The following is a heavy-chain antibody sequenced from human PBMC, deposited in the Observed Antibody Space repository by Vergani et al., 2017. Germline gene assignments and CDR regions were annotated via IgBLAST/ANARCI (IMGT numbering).Heavy chain of an antibody. V-gene: IGHV3-21*01. CDR1: GFTFSSYS. J-gene: IGHJ4*02. CDR3: ARVVIYCGGECYSARYYYFDY. D-gene: IGHD2-21*01. Sequence: EVQLVESGGGLVQPGGSLRLSCAASGFTFSSYSMNWVRQAPGKGLEWVSSISSSSSYIYYADSVKGRFTISRDNAKNSLYLQMNSLRAEETAVYYCARVVIYCGGECYSARYYYFDYWGQGTLVTVSS. CDR2: ISSSSSYI.